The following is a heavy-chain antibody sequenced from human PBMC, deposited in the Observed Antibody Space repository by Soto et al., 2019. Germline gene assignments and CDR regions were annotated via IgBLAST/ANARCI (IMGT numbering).Heavy chain of an antibody. CDR3: AAGVMAGQDYYYGMDV. CDR1: GFTFTNSA. J-gene: IGHJ6*02. D-gene: IGHD3-16*01. CDR2: NVVATANT. V-gene: IGHV1-58*01. Sequence: SVKVSCKASGFTFTNSAVQWVRQARGRRLEWIGWNVVATANTDYAQKFQERVAITRDMSTSTTYMELSSLRSEDTAVYYCAAGVMAGQDYYYGMDVWGQGTTVTVSS.